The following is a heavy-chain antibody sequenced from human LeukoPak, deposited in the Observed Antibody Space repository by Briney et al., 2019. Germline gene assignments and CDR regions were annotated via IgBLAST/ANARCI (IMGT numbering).Heavy chain of an antibody. CDR1: GGSISSGDYY. CDR2: IYYSGST. D-gene: IGHD5-24*01. Sequence: SETLPLTCTVSGGSISSGDYYWSWIRQPPGKGLEWIGYIYYSGSTYYNPSLKSRVTISVDTSKNQFSLKLSSVTAADTAVYYCARAAREMATTPDFDYWGQGTLVTVSS. CDR3: ARAAREMATTPDFDY. V-gene: IGHV4-30-4*02. J-gene: IGHJ4*02.